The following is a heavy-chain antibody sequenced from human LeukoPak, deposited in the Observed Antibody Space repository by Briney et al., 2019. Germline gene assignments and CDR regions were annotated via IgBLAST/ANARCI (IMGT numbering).Heavy chain of an antibody. CDR1: GGSISSSSYY. CDR2: IYYSGST. Sequence: SETLSLTCTVSGGSISSSSYYWGWIRQPPGKGLEWIGSIYYSGSTYYNPSLKSRVTISVDTSKNQFSLKLSSVTAADTAVYYCARYPDYGDYRFDPWGQGTLVTVSS. V-gene: IGHV4-39*07. CDR3: ARYPDYGDYRFDP. J-gene: IGHJ5*02. D-gene: IGHD4-17*01.